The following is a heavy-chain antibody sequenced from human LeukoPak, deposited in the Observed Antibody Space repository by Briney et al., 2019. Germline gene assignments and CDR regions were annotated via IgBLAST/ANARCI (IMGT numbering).Heavy chain of an antibody. V-gene: IGHV3-7*01. CDR1: GLTFSSYW. CDR3: ARDKIVGATHFDY. D-gene: IGHD1-26*01. J-gene: IGHJ4*02. CDR2: IKQDGSEK. Sequence: SGRSLRLSCAASGLTFSSYWMSWVRQAPGKGLEWVANIKQDGSEKYYVDSVKGRFTISRDNAKNSLYLQMNSLRAEDTAVYYCARDKIVGATHFDYWGQGTLVTVSS.